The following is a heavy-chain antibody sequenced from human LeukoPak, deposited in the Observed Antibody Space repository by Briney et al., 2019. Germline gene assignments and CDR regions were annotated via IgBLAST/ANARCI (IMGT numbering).Heavy chain of an antibody. D-gene: IGHD1-26*01. CDR3: ATGEWEPSQRGNGMDV. J-gene: IGHJ6*02. V-gene: IGHV1-24*01. CDR1: GYTLTELS. CDR2: FDPEDGET. Sequence: GASVRVSCKVSGYTLTELSMHWVRQAPGKGLEWMGGFDPEDGETIYAQKFQGRVTMTEDTSTDTAYMELSSLRSEDTAVYYCATGEWEPSQRGNGMDVWGQGTTVTVSS.